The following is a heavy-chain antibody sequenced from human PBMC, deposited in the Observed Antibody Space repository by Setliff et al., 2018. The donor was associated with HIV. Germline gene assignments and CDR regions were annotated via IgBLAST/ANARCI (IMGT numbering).Heavy chain of an antibody. J-gene: IGHJ6*02. V-gene: IGHV3-23*01. CDR1: GFTFADYG. D-gene: IGHD3-9*01. CDR3: AKEGYDILTGYYEGRGGMDV. Sequence: PGGSLRLSCAASGFTFADYGMIWVRQAPGKGLEWVSAFIGSGLTTYYAGSVKGRFTISRDNSKNTLYLQMNSLRAEDTAVYYCAKEGYDILTGYYEGRGGMDVWGQGTTVTVSS. CDR2: FIGSGLTT.